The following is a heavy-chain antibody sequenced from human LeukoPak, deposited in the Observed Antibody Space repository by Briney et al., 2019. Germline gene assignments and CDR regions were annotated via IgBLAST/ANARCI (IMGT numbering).Heavy chain of an antibody. CDR1: GFTFSSYS. CDR2: ISSSSSYI. CDR3: ARVLTIFPDY. D-gene: IGHD3-9*01. J-gene: IGHJ4*02. Sequence: GGSLRLSCAASGFTFSSYSMNWVRQAPGKGLEWVSSISSSSSYIYYADSVKGRFTISRDNAKNTLYLQMNSLRAEDTAVYYCARVLTIFPDYWGQGTLVTVSS. V-gene: IGHV3-21*01.